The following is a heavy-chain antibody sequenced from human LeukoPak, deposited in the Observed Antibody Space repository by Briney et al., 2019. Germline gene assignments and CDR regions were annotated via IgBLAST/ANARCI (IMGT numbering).Heavy chain of an antibody. CDR3: ARHGTYCEYDF. CDR2: IYPGDSHT. D-gene: IGHD1-26*01. CDR1: GYTFTNYW. V-gene: IGHV5-51*01. J-gene: IGHJ4*02. Sequence: GESLKISCKGSGYTFTNYWIAWVRQMPGKGLEWMGIIYPGDSHTRYSPSFQGQVTISADKSISTAYLQWSSLTASDTAIYFCARHGTYCEYDFWGQGTLVTVSS.